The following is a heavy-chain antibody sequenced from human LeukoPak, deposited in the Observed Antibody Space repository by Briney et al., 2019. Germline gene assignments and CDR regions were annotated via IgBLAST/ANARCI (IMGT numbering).Heavy chain of an antibody. CDR1: GFTFSSYG. Sequence: GGSLRLSCAASGFTFSSYGMHWVRQAPGKGLEWVAFIRYDGSNKYYADSVKGRFTISRDNAKNSLYLQMNSLRAEDTAVYYCARGSTVVVVAATEFDYWGQGTLVTVSS. CDR2: IRYDGSNK. V-gene: IGHV3-30*02. J-gene: IGHJ4*02. D-gene: IGHD2-15*01. CDR3: ARGSTVVVVAATEFDY.